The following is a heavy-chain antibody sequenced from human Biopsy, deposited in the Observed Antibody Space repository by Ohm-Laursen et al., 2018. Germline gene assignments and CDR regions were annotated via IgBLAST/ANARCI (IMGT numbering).Heavy chain of an antibody. Sequence: SLRLSCTASGFTFDDHVMHWVRQAPGKGLEWVSGISRDGGSEGYADSVKGRFTISRDNAKNSLFLQMNSLTIEDTALYYCVRGYSSSWSGYLDHWGQGTLVTVSS. CDR3: VRGYSSSWSGYLDH. V-gene: IGHV3-9*01. CDR2: ISRDGGSE. J-gene: IGHJ4*02. D-gene: IGHD3-3*01. CDR1: GFTFDDHV.